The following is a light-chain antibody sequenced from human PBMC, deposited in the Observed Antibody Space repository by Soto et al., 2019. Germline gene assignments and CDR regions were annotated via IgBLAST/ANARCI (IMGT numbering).Light chain of an antibody. V-gene: IGKV1-39*01. Sequence: QMTQSPCSLSASVGDRVTITLRASQSIASYLSWYQQKPGKAPKLLIYAASSLQSGVPSRFSGSGSGTDFTLTISSLQPEDVATYYCQQRYSTPITFGQGTQLEIK. CDR3: QQRYSTPIT. CDR2: AAS. CDR1: QSIASY. J-gene: IGKJ5*01.